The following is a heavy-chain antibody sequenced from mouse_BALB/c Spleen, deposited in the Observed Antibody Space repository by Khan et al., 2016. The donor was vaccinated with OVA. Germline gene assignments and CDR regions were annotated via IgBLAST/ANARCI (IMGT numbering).Heavy chain of an antibody. CDR3: ARRGSTSWFAY. V-gene: IGHV1-31*01. Sequence: VQLQQSGPELMKPGASVKISCKASGYSFTSYYIHWVKQSHGKTLEWIGYIDPFNGGSTYNQKFNVKATLTVDKSSNTAYMHLSSLTSEDSAVYYCARRGSTSWFAYWGQGTLVTVSA. J-gene: IGHJ3*01. CDR2: IDPFNGGS. CDR1: GYSFTSYY.